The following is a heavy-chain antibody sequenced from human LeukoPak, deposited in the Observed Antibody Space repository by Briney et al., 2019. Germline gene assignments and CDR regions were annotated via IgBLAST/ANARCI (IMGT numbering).Heavy chain of an antibody. D-gene: IGHD1-14*01. Sequence: SETLSLTCTVSGGSIMTYYWSWIRQPPGKGLEWIGYIYDSGITCYNPSLQSRVTLSIDTSKNEFSLNLTSVTAADTAIYYCARATNVDYFYYYGLDVWGRGTTVTVSS. CDR3: ARATNVDYFYYYGLDV. J-gene: IGHJ6*02. CDR1: GGSIMTYY. CDR2: IYDSGIT. V-gene: IGHV4-59*01.